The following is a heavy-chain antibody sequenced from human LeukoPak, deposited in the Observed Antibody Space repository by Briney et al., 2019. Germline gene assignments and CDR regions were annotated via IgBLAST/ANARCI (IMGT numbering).Heavy chain of an antibody. J-gene: IGHJ4*02. Sequence: GASVKVSCKASGYTFTSYYMHWVRQAPGQGLEWMGIINPSGGSTSYAQKFQGRVTMTRDTSTSTVYMELSSLRSEDTAVYYCASDPGIAAAGAHADFDYWGQGTLVTVSS. V-gene: IGHV1-46*01. D-gene: IGHD6-13*01. CDR1: GYTFTSYY. CDR3: ASDPGIAAAGAHADFDY. CDR2: INPSGGST.